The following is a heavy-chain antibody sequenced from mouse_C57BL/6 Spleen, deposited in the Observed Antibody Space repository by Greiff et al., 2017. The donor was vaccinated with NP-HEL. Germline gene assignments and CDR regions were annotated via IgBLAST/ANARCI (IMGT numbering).Heavy chain of an antibody. D-gene: IGHD2-4*01. CDR1: GFTFSDYY. Sequence: EVQVVESEGGLVQPGSSMKLSCTASGFTFSDYYMAWVRQVPEKGLEWVANINYDGSSTYYLDSLKSRFIISRDNAKNILYLQMSSLKSEDTATYYCARDEGLRAWFAYWGQGTLVTVSA. CDR3: ARDEGLRAWFAY. CDR2: INYDGSST. V-gene: IGHV5-16*01. J-gene: IGHJ3*01.